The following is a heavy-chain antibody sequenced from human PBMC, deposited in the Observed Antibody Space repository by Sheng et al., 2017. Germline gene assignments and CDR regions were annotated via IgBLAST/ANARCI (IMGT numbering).Heavy chain of an antibody. D-gene: IGHD2-2*01. CDR2: ISYDGSNK. CDR3: ASLGGKVPADLGWFDP. V-gene: IGHV3-30*04. CDR1: GFTFSSYA. Sequence: QVQLVESGGGVVQPGRSLRLSCAASGFTFSSYAMHWVRQAPGKGLEWVAVISYDGSNKYYADSVKGRFTISRDNSKNTLYLQMNSLRAEDTAVYYCASLGGKVPADLGWFDPWGQGNPGSPSPQ. J-gene: IGHJ5*02.